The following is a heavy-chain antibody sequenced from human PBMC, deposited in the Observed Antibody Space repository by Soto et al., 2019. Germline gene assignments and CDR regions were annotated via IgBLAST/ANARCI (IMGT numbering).Heavy chain of an antibody. CDR2: VNAGNGNT. Sequence: QVQLVQSGAEEKKPGASAKVSCKASGYTFTSYAMHWVRQAPGQRLEWMGWVNAGNGNTKYSQKFQGRVTITRDTSASTAYMGLSSLRSEDTAVYYCARAWVVVTAPDYWGQGTLVTVSS. J-gene: IGHJ4*02. CDR3: ARAWVVVTAPDY. CDR1: GYTFTSYA. D-gene: IGHD2-21*02. V-gene: IGHV1-3*05.